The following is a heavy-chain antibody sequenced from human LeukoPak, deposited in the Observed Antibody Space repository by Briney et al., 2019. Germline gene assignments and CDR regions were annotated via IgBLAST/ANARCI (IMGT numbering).Heavy chain of an antibody. CDR2: ISGSGGST. CDR3: AKDWAYYYGSGSYYSDY. J-gene: IGHJ4*02. V-gene: IGHV3-23*01. D-gene: IGHD3-10*01. Sequence: GGSLRLFCAASGFTFSSYAMSWVRQAPGKGLQWVSAISGSGGSTYYADSVKGRFTISRDNSKNTLYLQMNSLRAEDTAVYCCAKDWAYYYGSGSYYSDYWGQGTLVTVSS. CDR1: GFTFSSYA.